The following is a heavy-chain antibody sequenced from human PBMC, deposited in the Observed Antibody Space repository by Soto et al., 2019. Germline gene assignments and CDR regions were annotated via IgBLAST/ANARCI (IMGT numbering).Heavy chain of an antibody. V-gene: IGHV4-59*08. Sequence: QVQLQESGPGLVKPSETLSLTCTVSGGSISSYYWSWIRQPPGKGLEWIGDIYYSGSTNYNPSLKSRVTISVDTSKNQFSLKLSSVTAADTAVYYCARRYDFWSGYLYYYYMDVWGKGTTVTVSS. D-gene: IGHD3-3*01. CDR3: ARRYDFWSGYLYYYYMDV. CDR2: IYYSGST. CDR1: GGSISSYY. J-gene: IGHJ6*03.